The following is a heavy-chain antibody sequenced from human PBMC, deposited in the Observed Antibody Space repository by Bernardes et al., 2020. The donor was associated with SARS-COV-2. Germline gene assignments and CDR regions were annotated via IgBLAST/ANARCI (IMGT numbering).Heavy chain of an antibody. CDR1: VYTFTSYD. V-gene: IGHV1-8*01. CDR3: ARALRDY. J-gene: IGHJ4*02. Sequence: ASVKVSCKASVYTFTSYDINWVRQATGQGLEWMGWMNPYSGNTGYAQKFQGRITMTRSTPISTAYMELSSLRSEDTAVYYCARALRDYWGQGTLVTVPS. D-gene: IGHD4-17*01. CDR2: MNPYSGNT.